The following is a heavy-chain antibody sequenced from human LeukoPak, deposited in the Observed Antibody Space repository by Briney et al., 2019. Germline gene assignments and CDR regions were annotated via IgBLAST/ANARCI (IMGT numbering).Heavy chain of an antibody. J-gene: IGHJ6*02. CDR2: IWYDGSNK. Sequence: GGSLRLSCAASGFTFSSYGMHWVRQAPGKGLEWVAVIWYDGSNKYYADSVKGRFTISRDNSKNTLYLQMNSLRAEDTAVYYCARDAYGDYEVARWMLYYYYGMDVWGQGTTVTVSS. D-gene: IGHD4-17*01. V-gene: IGHV3-33*01. CDR3: ARDAYGDYEVARWMLYYYYGMDV. CDR1: GFTFSSYG.